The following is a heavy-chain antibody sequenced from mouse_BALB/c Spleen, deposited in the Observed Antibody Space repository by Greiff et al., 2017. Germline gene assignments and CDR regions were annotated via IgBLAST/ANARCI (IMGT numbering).Heavy chain of an antibody. Sequence: EVMLVESGGGLVQPKGSLKLSCAASGFTFNTYAMNWVRQAPGKGLEWVARIRSKSNNYATYYADSVKDRFTISRDDSQSMLYLQMNNLKTEDTAMYYCVRQDKAAFYWYFDVWGAGTTVTVSS. CDR1: GFTFNTYA. D-gene: IGHD6-1*01. J-gene: IGHJ1*01. CDR2: IRSKSNNYAT. CDR3: VRQDKAAFYWYFDV. V-gene: IGHV10-1*02.